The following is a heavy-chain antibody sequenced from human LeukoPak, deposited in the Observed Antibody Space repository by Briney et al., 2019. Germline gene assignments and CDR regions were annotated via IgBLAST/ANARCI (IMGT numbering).Heavy chain of an antibody. CDR2: IIPIFGTA. V-gene: IGHV1-69*13. CDR3: ARGRGRKYYGSGSYFN. D-gene: IGHD3-10*01. CDR1: GGTFTSYA. J-gene: IGHJ4*02. Sequence: SVKVSCKASGGTFTSYAISWVRQAPGQGLEWMGGIIPIFGTANYAQKFQGRVTITADESTSTAYMELSSLRSEDTAVYYCARGRGRKYYGSGSYFNWGQGTLVTVSS.